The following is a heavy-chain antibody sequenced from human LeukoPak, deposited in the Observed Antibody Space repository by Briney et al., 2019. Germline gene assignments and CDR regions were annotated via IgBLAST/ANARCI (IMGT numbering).Heavy chain of an antibody. CDR3: ARDRGGAYDFWSGYYTGYFDY. CDR1: GLTFSSYW. D-gene: IGHD3-3*01. Sequence: PGGSLRLSCAASGLTFSSYWMSWVRQAAGKGLEWVANIKQDGSEKYYVDSVKGRFTISRDNAKNSLYLQMNSLRAEDTAVYYCARDRGGAYDFWSGYYTGYFDYWGQGTLVPVSS. J-gene: IGHJ4*02. CDR2: IKQDGSEK. V-gene: IGHV3-7*01.